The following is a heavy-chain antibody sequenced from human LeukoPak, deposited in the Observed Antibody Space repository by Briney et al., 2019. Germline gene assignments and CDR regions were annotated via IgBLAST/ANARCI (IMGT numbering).Heavy chain of an antibody. V-gene: IGHV4-30-2*01. CDR3: ARRSKDFWSAYSPYWYFDL. CDR1: GGSISSGGYY. D-gene: IGHD3-3*01. Sequence: SETLSLTCTVSGGSISSGGYYWSWIRQPPGKGLEWIGYIYHSGSTYYNPSLKSRVTISVDTSKNQFSLKTNSVAAADTAVYYCARRSKDFWSAYSPYWYFDLWGRGTLVTVSS. J-gene: IGHJ2*01. CDR2: IYHSGST.